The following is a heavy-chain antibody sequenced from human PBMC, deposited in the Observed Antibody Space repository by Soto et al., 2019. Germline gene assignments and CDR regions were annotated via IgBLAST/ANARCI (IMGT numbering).Heavy chain of an antibody. CDR3: ARRVAARSGYYYYGMDV. J-gene: IGHJ6*02. Sequence: KVSCKASGGTFSSYAISWVRQAPGQGLEWMGGIIPIFGTANYAQKFQGRVTITADKSTSTAYMELSSLRSEDTAVYYCARRVAARSGYYYYGMDVWGQGTTVTVSS. V-gene: IGHV1-69*06. D-gene: IGHD6-6*01. CDR1: GGTFSSYA. CDR2: IIPIFGTA.